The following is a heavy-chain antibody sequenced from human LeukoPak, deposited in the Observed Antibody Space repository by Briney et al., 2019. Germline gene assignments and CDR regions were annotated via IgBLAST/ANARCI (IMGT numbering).Heavy chain of an antibody. J-gene: IGHJ4*02. CDR1: GGSISSGGYS. CDR2: IYHSGST. V-gene: IGHV4-30-2*01. CDR3: ARDTFNCGGDCPPDY. D-gene: IGHD2-21*02. Sequence: ASQTLSLTCAVSGGSISSGGYSWSWIRQPPGKGLEWIGYIYHSGSTYYNPSLKSRVTISVDRSKNQFSLKLSSVTAADTAVYYCARDTFNCGGDCPPDYWGQGTLVTVSS.